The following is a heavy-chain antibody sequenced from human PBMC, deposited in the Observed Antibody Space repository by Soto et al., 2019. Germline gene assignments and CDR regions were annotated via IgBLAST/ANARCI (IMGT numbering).Heavy chain of an antibody. V-gene: IGHV3-23*01. D-gene: IGHD6-19*01. CDR1: GFTFSSYA. J-gene: IGHJ4*02. CDR2: ISGSGGST. Sequence: EVQLLESGGGLVQPGGSLRLSCAASGFTFSSYAMNWVRQAPGKGLEWVSVISGSGGSTYYADSVKGRFTISRDNSKNTLYTQRNSPRAEETAVYYCASRSSGWYFGYWGQGTLVTVSS. CDR3: ASRSSGWYFGY.